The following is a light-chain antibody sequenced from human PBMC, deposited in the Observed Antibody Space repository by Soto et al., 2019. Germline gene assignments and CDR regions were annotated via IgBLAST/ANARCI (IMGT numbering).Light chain of an antibody. CDR3: QQYSNWPRT. CDR2: GAS. Sequence: IVMTQSPATLSVSPGKRATLSRRASQSVSTNLAWYQLKPGQAPRLLIYGASTRATGIPARFSGSGSGTEFTLTITSLQSEDFAVYFCQQYSNWPRTFGQGTKV. J-gene: IGKJ1*01. CDR1: QSVSTN. V-gene: IGKV3-15*01.